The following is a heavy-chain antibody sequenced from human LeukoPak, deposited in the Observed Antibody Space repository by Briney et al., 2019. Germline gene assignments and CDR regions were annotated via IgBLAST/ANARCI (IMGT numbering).Heavy chain of an antibody. CDR2: ISSSSSYI. J-gene: IGHJ4*02. CDR1: GFTFSSYS. V-gene: IGHV3-21*01. D-gene: IGHD1-26*01. CDR3: ARLGSYAVLDY. Sequence: GGSLRLSCAASGFTFSSYSMNWVRQAPGKGLECVSSISSSSSYIYYAASVKGRFTISRDNAKNSLYLQMNSLRAEDTAVYYCARLGSYAVLDYWGQGTLVTVSS.